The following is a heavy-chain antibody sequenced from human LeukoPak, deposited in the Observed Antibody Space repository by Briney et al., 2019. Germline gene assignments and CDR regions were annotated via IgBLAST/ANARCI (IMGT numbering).Heavy chain of an antibody. Sequence: GGSLRLSCAASEFTFSSYWMSLVRQAPGKGLEWVSAISGSGGSTYYADSVKGRFTISRDNSKNTLYLQMNSLKAEDTAVYYCARRGGGKYFDYWGQGTLVTVSS. CDR2: ISGSGGST. CDR3: ARRGGGKYFDY. J-gene: IGHJ4*02. D-gene: IGHD3-16*01. V-gene: IGHV3-23*01. CDR1: EFTFSSYW.